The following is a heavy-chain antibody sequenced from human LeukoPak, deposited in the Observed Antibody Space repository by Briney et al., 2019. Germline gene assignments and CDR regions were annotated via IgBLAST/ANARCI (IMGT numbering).Heavy chain of an antibody. CDR1: GGSISSYY. D-gene: IGHD3-22*01. CDR2: IYYSGST. Sequence: SETLSLTCTVSGGSISSYYWSWIRQPPGKGLEWIGYIYYSGSTNYNPSLKSRVTISVDTSKNQFSLKLSSVTAADTAVYYCASLGGYYGSSGYYHEAFDYWGQGTLVTVSS. CDR3: ASLGGYYGSSGYYHEAFDY. V-gene: IGHV4-59*08. J-gene: IGHJ4*02.